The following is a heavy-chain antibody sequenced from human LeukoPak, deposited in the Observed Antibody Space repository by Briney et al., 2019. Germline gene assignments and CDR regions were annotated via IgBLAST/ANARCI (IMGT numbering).Heavy chain of an antibody. CDR2: IYSGGST. D-gene: IGHD2-15*01. CDR1: GFTFSSFE. CDR3: ARGADGVSSNSRGWFDP. J-gene: IGHJ5*02. V-gene: IGHV3-66*01. Sequence: GGSLRLSCAASGFTFSSFELNWVRQAPGKGLEWVSLIYSGGSTYYADSVKGRFTISRDNSKNTLYLQMNSLRAEDTAVYSCARGADGVSSNSRGWFDPWGQGTLVTVSS.